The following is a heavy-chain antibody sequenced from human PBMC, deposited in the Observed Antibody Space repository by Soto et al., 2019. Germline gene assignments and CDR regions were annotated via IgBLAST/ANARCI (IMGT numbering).Heavy chain of an antibody. D-gene: IGHD5-12*01. V-gene: IGHV1-69*12. Sequence: QVQLVQSGAEVKKPGSSVKVSCKASGGTFSSYAISWVRQAPGQGLEWMGGIIPIFGTANYAQKFQGRVTITADESTSTAYMELSSLSSEDTAVYYCARGAYSGYDLEGPYYYGLDVWGHGTTVTVSS. J-gene: IGHJ6*02. CDR2: IIPIFGTA. CDR3: ARGAYSGYDLEGPYYYGLDV. CDR1: GGTFSSYA.